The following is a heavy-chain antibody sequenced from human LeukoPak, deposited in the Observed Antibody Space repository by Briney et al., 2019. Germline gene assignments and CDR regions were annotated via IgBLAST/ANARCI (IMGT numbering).Heavy chain of an antibody. CDR1: GGSFSGYY. D-gene: IGHD3-22*01. V-gene: IGHV4-34*01. Sequence: NPSETLSLTCAVYGGSFSGYYWSCIRQPPGKGLEWIGEINHSGSTNYNPSLKSRVTISVDTSKNQFSLKLSSVTAADTAVYYCARGGSSGYYLTFVWIDPWGQGTLVTVSS. CDR3: ARGGSSGYYLTFVWIDP. J-gene: IGHJ5*02. CDR2: INHSGST.